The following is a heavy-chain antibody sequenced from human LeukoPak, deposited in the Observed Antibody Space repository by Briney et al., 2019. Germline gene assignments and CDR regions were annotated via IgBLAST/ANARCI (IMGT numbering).Heavy chain of an antibody. J-gene: IGHJ3*01. D-gene: IGHD3-10*02. V-gene: IGHV3-33*01. Sequence: PGGSLRLSCAASGFTFSNSGMHWLRQAPGKGLECVAVIWYDGSNEYYADAVKGRFIISRDNSKNTVHLQMNSLRVEDTSVYYCAREISMFVNAFDLWGQGTLVAVSS. CDR2: IWYDGSNE. CDR1: GFTFSNSG. CDR3: AREISMFVNAFDL.